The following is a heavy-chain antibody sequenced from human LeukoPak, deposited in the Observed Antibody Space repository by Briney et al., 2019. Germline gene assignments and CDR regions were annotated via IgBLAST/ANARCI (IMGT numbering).Heavy chain of an antibody. CDR2: IIPIFGTA. V-gene: IGHV1-69*13. Sequence: SVKVSCKASGGTFSIYAISWVRQAPGQGLEWMGGIIPIFGTANYAQKFQGRVTITADESTSTAYMELSSLRSEDTAMYYCTYYYGSGSYPERTLDSIYWGQGTLVTVSS. D-gene: IGHD3-10*01. CDR3: TYYYGSGSYPERTLDSIY. J-gene: IGHJ4*02. CDR1: GGTFSIYA.